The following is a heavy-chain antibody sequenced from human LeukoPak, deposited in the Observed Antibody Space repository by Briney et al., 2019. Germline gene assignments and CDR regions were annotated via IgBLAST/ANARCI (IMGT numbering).Heavy chain of an antibody. V-gene: IGHV1-3*01. CDR3: ARKPGLGKYYFDY. Sequence: ASVKVSCKASGYTFTSYAMHWVRQPPGQRLEWMGWINAGNGNTKYSQKFQGRVTITRDTSASTAYMELSSLRSEETAVYYCARKPGLGKYYFDYWGQGTLVTVSS. D-gene: IGHD1-1*01. J-gene: IGHJ4*02. CDR1: GYTFTSYA. CDR2: INAGNGNT.